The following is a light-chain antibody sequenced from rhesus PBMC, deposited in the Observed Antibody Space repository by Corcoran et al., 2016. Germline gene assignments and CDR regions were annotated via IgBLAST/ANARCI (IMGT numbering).Light chain of an antibody. J-gene: IGKJ3*01. CDR3: QQRNSYPFT. CDR1: QCISNA. V-gene: IGKV1-33*01. Sequence: DIQMTQSPSSLSASVGDKVTIPCRASQCISNALAWSQQQPGKAPKLLSYAASRLQSGVPSRFSCSGSGTDFTLTISSLQPEDGTVYYCQQRNSYPFTFSPGTKLDIK. CDR2: AAS.